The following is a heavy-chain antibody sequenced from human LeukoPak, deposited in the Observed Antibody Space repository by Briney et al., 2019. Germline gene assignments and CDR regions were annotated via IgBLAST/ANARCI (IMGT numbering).Heavy chain of an antibody. D-gene: IGHD6-13*01. CDR3: ARYIIAAAYFDY. Sequence: PSETLSLTCTVSGGSISSYYWSWIRQPAGKGLEWIGRIYTSESTNYNPSLKSRVTISVDTSKNQFSLKLSSVTAADTAVYYCARYIIAAAYFDYWGQGTLVTVSS. CDR2: IYTSEST. V-gene: IGHV4-4*07. CDR1: GGSISSYY. J-gene: IGHJ4*02.